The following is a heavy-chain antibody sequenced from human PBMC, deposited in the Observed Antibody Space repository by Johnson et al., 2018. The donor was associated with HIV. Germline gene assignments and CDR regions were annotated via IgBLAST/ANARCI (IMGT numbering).Heavy chain of an antibody. Sequence: EVQLVESGGGLVQPGGSLRLSCAASGFAFRTYWMVWVRQVPGKRPVWVARIYNDGSRTTYADSVRGRFTISRDNSKNTLYLQMNSLRAEDTAVYYCGQSGRWYSSDWYGVLDMWGQGTMVTVSS. CDR2: IYNDGSRT. CDR3: GQSGRWYSSDWYGVLDM. D-gene: IGHD6-19*01. CDR1: GFAFRTYW. J-gene: IGHJ3*02. V-gene: IGHV3-74*03.